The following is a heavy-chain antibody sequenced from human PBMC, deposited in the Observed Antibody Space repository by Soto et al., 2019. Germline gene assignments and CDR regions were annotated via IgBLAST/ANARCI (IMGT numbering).Heavy chain of an antibody. CDR1: GGSISSGDYY. J-gene: IGHJ6*02. CDR3: ARVGVGALLAHGMDV. V-gene: IGHV4-30-4*01. CDR2: IYYSGST. D-gene: IGHD3-10*01. Sequence: QVQLQESGPGLVKPSQTLSLTCTVSGGSISSGDYYWSWIRQPPGKGLEWIGYIYYSGSTYYNPYLKSRVTISVDTSKNQFSMKLSSVTAADTAVYYCARVGVGALLAHGMDVWGQGTTVTVSS.